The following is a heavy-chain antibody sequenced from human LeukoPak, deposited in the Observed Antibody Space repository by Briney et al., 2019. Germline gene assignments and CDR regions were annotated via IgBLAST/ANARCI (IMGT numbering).Heavy chain of an antibody. J-gene: IGHJ6*03. CDR1: GGTFSSYA. V-gene: IGHV1-69*05. Sequence: ASVKVSCKASGGTFSSYAISWLRQAPGQGLEWMGRIIPIFGTANYAQKFQGRVTITTDESTSTAYMELSSLRSEDTAVYYCARDECSGGSCYTGDYYYYMDVWGKGTTVTVSS. CDR2: IIPIFGTA. D-gene: IGHD2-15*01. CDR3: ARDECSGGSCYTGDYYYYMDV.